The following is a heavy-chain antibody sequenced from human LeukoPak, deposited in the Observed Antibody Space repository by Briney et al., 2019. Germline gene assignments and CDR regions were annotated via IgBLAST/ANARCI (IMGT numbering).Heavy chain of an antibody. J-gene: IGHJ5*02. CDR1: GGSISSYY. V-gene: IGHV4-34*01. Sequence: SETLSLTCTVSGGSISSYYWSWIRRPPGKGLEWIGEINHSGSTNYNPSLKSRVTISVDTSKNQFSLKLSSVTAADTAVYYCARRPRGVIIKSWFDPWGQGTLVTVSS. CDR3: ARRPRGVIIKSWFDP. D-gene: IGHD3-10*01. CDR2: INHSGST.